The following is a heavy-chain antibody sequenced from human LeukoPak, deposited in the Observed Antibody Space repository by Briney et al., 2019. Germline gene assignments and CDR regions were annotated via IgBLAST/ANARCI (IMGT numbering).Heavy chain of an antibody. J-gene: IGHJ4*02. Sequence: GRSLRLSCAASGFNFSSYAMHWVRHAPGKGLQWVAVISYDGSDKHYADSVKGRLTTSRDNPKNTLYLQMNSLRAEDTAVYYCARDVGSTNYYQFDYWGQGILVTVSS. CDR2: ISYDGSDK. CDR1: GFNFSSYA. V-gene: IGHV3-30*04. D-gene: IGHD2-2*01. CDR3: ARDVGSTNYYQFDY.